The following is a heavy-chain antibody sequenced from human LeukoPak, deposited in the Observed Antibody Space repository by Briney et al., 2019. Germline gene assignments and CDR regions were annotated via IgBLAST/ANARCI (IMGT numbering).Heavy chain of an antibody. D-gene: IGHD3-22*01. J-gene: IGHJ5*02. CDR3: ARDGYYYDSSGYLNWFDP. V-gene: IGHV3-21*01. Sequence: GGSLRLSCAASGFTFSSYSMNWVRQAPGKGLEWVSSINSSSSYIYYADSVKGRFTISRDNAKNSLYLQMNSLRAEDTAVYYCARDGYYYDSSGYLNWFDPWGQGTLVTVSS. CDR1: GFTFSSYS. CDR2: INSSSSYI.